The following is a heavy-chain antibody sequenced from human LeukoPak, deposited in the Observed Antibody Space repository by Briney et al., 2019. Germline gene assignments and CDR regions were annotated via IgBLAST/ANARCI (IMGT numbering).Heavy chain of an antibody. CDR2: IYPGDSDT. CDR1: GYTFTNYW. D-gene: IGHD3-16*01. CDR3: ASLSYGGGHADM. V-gene: IGHV5-51*01. J-gene: IGHJ3*02. Sequence: GESLKISCKGGGYTFTNYWIGWVRQMPGKGLEWMGIIYPGDSDTRYSPSFQGQVTISTDKSINTAYLQWSSLKASDTAMYYCASLSYGGGHADMWGQGTMVTVSS.